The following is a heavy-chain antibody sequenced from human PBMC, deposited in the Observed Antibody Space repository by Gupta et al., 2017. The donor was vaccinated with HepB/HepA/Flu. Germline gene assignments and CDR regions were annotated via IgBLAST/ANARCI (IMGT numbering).Heavy chain of an antibody. CDR3: AKDIILSPDNPLYCRSTSCYIGGPFDY. J-gene: IGHJ4*02. CDR1: GFTFDDYA. V-gene: IGHV3-43*02. D-gene: IGHD2-2*02. CDR2: ISGDGDST. Sequence: EVQLVESGGGVAQPGGSLRLSCAASGFTFDDYAMHWVRQAPGQGLEWGSLISGDGDSTYYADSVKGRFTSARDNSKNSLYRQMDSLRTEDTAFYSWAKDIILSPDNPLYCRSTSCYIGGPFDYWGQGTLVTVSS.